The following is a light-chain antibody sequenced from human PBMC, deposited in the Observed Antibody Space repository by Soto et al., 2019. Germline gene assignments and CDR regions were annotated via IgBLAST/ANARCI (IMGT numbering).Light chain of an antibody. CDR3: SSYTTYSTII. Sequence: QSALTQPASVSGSPGQWITISCTGTNSDVGAHNLVSWYQHHPGKAPRLMIYGVSDRPSGVSHRFSGSRSGNTASLTISGLQADDEADYYCSSYTTYSTIIFGGGTKLTVL. CDR2: GVS. J-gene: IGLJ2*01. CDR1: NSDVGAHNL. V-gene: IGLV2-14*01.